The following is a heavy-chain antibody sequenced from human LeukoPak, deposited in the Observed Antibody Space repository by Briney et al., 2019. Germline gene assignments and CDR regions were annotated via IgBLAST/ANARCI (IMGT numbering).Heavy chain of an antibody. J-gene: IGHJ4*02. CDR1: GFTFSSYA. CDR3: AKDHRSGYYFTLFDY. Sequence: GSLRLSCAASGFTFSSYAMSWVRQAPGKGLEWVPAISGSGGSTYYADSVKGRFTISRDNSKNTLYLQMNSLRAEDTAVYYCAKDHRSGYYFTLFDYWGQGTLVTVSS. CDR2: ISGSGGST. D-gene: IGHD3-22*01. V-gene: IGHV3-23*01.